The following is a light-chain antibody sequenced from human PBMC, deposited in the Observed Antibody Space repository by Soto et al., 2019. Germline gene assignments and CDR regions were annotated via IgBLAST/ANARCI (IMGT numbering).Light chain of an antibody. CDR1: QSIAIW. V-gene: IGKV1-5*01. CDR3: QKYGSYPWA. Sequence: DIRLTQSPSTLSAAVGDRVTITCRASQSIAIWLAWYHQKPGKAPKALIYDASRLESGVPSRFSGSGSGTEFTLTISSLQPDDFATYYCQKYGSYPWAFDQGTRVEV. J-gene: IGKJ1*01. CDR2: DAS.